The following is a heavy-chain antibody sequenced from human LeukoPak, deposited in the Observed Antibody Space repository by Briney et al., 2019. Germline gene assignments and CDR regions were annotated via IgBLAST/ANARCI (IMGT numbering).Heavy chain of an antibody. CDR2: ISYDGSNK. CDR1: GFTFSSYG. V-gene: IGHV3-30*03. D-gene: IGHD5-24*01. CDR3: ASFEMATISY. Sequence: PGGSLRLSCAASGFTFSSYGMHWVRQAPGKGLEWVAVISYDGSNKYYADSVKGRFTISRDNSKNTLYLQMNSLRAEDTAVYYCASFEMATISYWGQGTLVTVSS. J-gene: IGHJ4*02.